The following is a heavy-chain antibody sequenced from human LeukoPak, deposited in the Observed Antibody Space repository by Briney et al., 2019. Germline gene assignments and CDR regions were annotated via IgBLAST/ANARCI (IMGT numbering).Heavy chain of an antibody. V-gene: IGHV4-39*02. CDR2: IYYSGST. CDR1: GGSISSDSYA. D-gene: IGHD5-12*01. J-gene: IGHJ4*02. CDR3: GREVRSGYFYFDY. Sequence: SETLSLSCSVSGGSISSDSYAWGWSRQPPGKGLQWLGCIYYSGSTYYKPSLKSRVTISVDTSKTQFSLKLTSVTAADTAVYYCGREVRSGYFYFDYWGQGTLVTVSS.